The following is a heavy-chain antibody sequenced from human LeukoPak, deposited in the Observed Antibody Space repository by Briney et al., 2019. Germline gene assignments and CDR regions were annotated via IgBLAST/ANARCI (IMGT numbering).Heavy chain of an antibody. D-gene: IGHD2-2*01. CDR1: GYTFTSYD. J-gene: IGHJ3*02. CDR2: MNPNSGNT. CDR3: ASHKYCSSTSCYAFDI. Sequence: ASVKVSCKASGYTFTSYDINWVRQATGQGLEWMGWMNPNSGNTGYAQKFQGRVTMTRNTSISTAYMELSSLRSEDTAVYYCASHKYCSSTSCYAFDIWGQGTMVTVSS. V-gene: IGHV1-8*01.